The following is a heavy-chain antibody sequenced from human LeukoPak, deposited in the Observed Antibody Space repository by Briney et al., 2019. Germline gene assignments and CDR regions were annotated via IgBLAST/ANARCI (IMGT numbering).Heavy chain of an antibody. CDR2: INDSGSV. CDR1: SGSFSGYY. CDR3: ARRLVDSGASQVSDD. J-gene: IGHJ4*02. V-gene: IGHV4-34*01. Sequence: PSETLSLTCAVYSGSFSGYYWSWIRQPPGKGLEWIGEINDSGSVNCNPSLKNRVTLPVDTSKNQFSLRLSSVAAADTAVYYCARRLVDSGASQVSDDWGQGTLVTVSS. D-gene: IGHD2-15*01.